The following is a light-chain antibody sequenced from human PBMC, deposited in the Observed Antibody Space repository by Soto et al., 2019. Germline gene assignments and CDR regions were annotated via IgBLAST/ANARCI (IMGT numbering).Light chain of an antibody. CDR3: SSYTSSSTLAV. J-gene: IGLJ1*01. CDR1: SSDVGGYNY. Sequence: QSVLTQPASVSGSPGQSITISCTGTSSDVGGYNYVSWYQQHPGKAPKLMIYDVSNRPSGVSNRFSGSKSGNTASLTISGLQAEVEADYYCSSYTSSSTLAVFGTGTKLTVL. CDR2: DVS. V-gene: IGLV2-14*01.